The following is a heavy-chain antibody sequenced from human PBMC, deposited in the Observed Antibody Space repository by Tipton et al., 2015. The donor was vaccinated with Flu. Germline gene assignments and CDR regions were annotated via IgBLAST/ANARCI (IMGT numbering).Heavy chain of an antibody. CDR3: ARDLVQDYRDQYFGMDV. CDR2: IYYRGTT. D-gene: IGHD4-11*01. J-gene: IGHJ6*02. CDR1: GGSISTTIYY. Sequence: LRLSCTVSGGSISTTIYYWGWVRQPPGKGLEWIGYIYYRGTTGYNPSLKSRVTISVDTSKNQVSLKLTSVTAADTAVYYCARDLVQDYRDQYFGMDVWGQGTTVTVSS. V-gene: IGHV4-61*01.